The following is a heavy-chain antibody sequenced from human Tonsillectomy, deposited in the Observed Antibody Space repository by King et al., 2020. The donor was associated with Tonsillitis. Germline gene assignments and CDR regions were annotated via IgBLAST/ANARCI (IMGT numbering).Heavy chain of an antibody. Sequence: VQLQESGPGLVKPSETLSLTCTVSGGSVSSGSYYWSWIRQPPGKGLEWIGYIYYSGSTNYNPSLKSRAPISVDTSKNQFSLKLSSVTAADTPVYYCARVRIVPAAPSNWFDPWGQGTLVTVSS. CDR1: GGSVSSGSYY. J-gene: IGHJ5*02. CDR2: IYYSGST. V-gene: IGHV4-61*01. D-gene: IGHD2-2*01. CDR3: ARVRIVPAAPSNWFDP.